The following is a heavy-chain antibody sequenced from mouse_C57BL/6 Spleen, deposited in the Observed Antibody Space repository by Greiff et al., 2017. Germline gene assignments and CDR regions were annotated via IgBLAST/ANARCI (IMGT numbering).Heavy chain of an antibody. V-gene: IGHV10-1*01. Sequence: EVQLVESGGGLVQPKGSLKLSCAASGFSFNTYAMNWVRQAPGKGLEWVARIRSKSNNYATYYADSVKDRFTISRDDSESMLYLQMNNLKTEDTAMYYCVRSSFYYFDYWGQGTTLTVSS. CDR2: IRSKSNNYAT. CDR1: GFSFNTYA. J-gene: IGHJ2*01. CDR3: VRSSFYYFDY.